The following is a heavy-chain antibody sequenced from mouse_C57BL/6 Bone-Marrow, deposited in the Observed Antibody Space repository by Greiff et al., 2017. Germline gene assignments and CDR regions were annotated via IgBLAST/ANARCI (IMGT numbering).Heavy chain of an antibody. CDR3: AQEGIYDVYYDYAMDY. CDR1: GYTFTSYW. D-gene: IGHD2-3*01. Sequence: QVQLQQPGAELVMPGASVKLSCKASGYTFTSYWMHWVKQRPGQGLEWIGEIDPSDSYTNYNQKLKGKSTLTVDKSSSTAYMQLSSLTSEDSAVYYCAQEGIYDVYYDYAMDYWGPGTSVTVSS. J-gene: IGHJ4*01. CDR2: IDPSDSYT. V-gene: IGHV1-69*01.